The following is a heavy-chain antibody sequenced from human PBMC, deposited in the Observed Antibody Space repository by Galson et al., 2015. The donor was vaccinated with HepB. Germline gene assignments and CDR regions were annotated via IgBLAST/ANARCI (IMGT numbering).Heavy chain of an antibody. CDR1: GFTFSNYG. V-gene: IGHV3-23*01. CDR3: AKDSRLFTIIVVMDHFQY. Sequence: SLRLSCAASGFTFSNYGMSWVRQAPGKGLEWVSAISGSGGNTYYADSVKGRFTISRDNSKNTLYLQMDSLRAEDTAVYYCAKDSRLFTIIVVMDHFQYWGQGTLVTVSS. D-gene: IGHD3-22*01. J-gene: IGHJ4*02. CDR2: ISGSGGNT.